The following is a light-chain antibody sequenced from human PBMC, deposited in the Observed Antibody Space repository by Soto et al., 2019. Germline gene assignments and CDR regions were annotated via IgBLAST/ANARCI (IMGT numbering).Light chain of an antibody. Sequence: EIVMTQSPATLSVSPGERATLSCRASQSVSSNLAWYQQKPCQAPRLLIYGASTRATGIPARFSGSGSGTEFTLTISSLQSEDLAVYYCQQYNNWPRTFGQGPSEEI. CDR2: GAS. V-gene: IGKV3-15*01. CDR1: QSVSSN. CDR3: QQYNNWPRT. J-gene: IGKJ1*01.